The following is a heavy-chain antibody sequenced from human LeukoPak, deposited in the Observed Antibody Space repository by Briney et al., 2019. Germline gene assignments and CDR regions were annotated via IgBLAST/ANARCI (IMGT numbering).Heavy chain of an antibody. J-gene: IGHJ3*02. Sequence: SETLSLTCTVSGGSISSSGYYWGWIRQSPGEGLEWIGNIYYGGITYYNPSLKSRVTISVDTSKNQFSLKLSSVTAADTAVYYCARRRAAAGTGAFDIWGQGTMVTVSS. D-gene: IGHD6-13*01. CDR3: ARRRAAAGTGAFDI. CDR1: GGSISSSGYY. V-gene: IGHV4-39*01. CDR2: IYYGGIT.